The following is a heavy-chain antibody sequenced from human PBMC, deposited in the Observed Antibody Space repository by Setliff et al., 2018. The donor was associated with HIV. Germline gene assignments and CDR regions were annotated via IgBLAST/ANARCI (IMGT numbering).Heavy chain of an antibody. D-gene: IGHD6-19*01. CDR2: INHSGST. Sequence: SETLSLTCAVYGGSFSGYYWSWIRQPPGKGLEWIGEINHSGSTNYSPSLKSRVTMSVDTPKNEFSLKLSSMTAADTAVYYCARGIAVAGPYFDYWGQGTLVTVSS. V-gene: IGHV4-34*01. J-gene: IGHJ4*02. CDR1: GGSFSGYY. CDR3: ARGIAVAGPYFDY.